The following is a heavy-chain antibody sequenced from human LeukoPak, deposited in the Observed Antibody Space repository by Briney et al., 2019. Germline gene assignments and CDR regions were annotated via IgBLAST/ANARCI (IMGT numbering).Heavy chain of an antibody. J-gene: IGHJ5*02. CDR3: ASPSYDSSP. V-gene: IGHV1-18*01. CDR2: ISAYNGNT. CDR1: GYTFTSYG. D-gene: IGHD3-22*01. Sequence: ASVKVSCKASGYTFTSYGISWVRQAPGQGLEWMGWISAYNGNTNYAQKFQGRVTMTRNTSISTAYMELSSLRSEDTAVYYCASPSYDSSPWGQGTLVTVSS.